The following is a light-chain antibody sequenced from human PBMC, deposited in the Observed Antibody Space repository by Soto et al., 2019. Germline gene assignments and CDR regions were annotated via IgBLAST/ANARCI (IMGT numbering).Light chain of an antibody. CDR1: NSDVGAYNY. CDR2: DVS. V-gene: IGLV2-14*01. J-gene: IGLJ2*01. Sequence: QPASVSASPGQSITISCIGTNSDVGAYNYVCWYQQHPDKVPKLIIHDVSNRPSGVSNRFSGSKSDNTASLTISGLQAEDEADYYCSSYTRSRTVIFGGGTKVTVL. CDR3: SSYTRSRTVI.